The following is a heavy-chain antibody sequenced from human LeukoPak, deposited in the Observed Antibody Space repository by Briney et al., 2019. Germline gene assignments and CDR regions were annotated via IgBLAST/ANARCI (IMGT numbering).Heavy chain of an antibody. CDR3: ARVQGRYYDISGYRPSY. CDR2: INPNSGGT. V-gene: IGHV1-2*06. CDR1: GYTFTGYY. J-gene: IGHJ4*02. D-gene: IGHD3-22*01. Sequence: ASVKVSCKASGYTFTGYYMHWVRQAPGQGLEWMGRINPNSGGTNYAQKFQGRVTMTRDTSISTAYMELSRLRSDDTAVYYCARVQGRYYDISGYRPSYWGQGTLVTVSS.